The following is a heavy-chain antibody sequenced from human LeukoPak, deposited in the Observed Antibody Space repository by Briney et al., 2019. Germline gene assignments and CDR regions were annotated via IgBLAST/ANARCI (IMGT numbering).Heavy chain of an antibody. J-gene: IGHJ4*02. V-gene: IGHV3-20*04. CDR3: ARVSGYRTLSFDY. CDR2: INWNGGST. CDR1: GFTFDDYG. Sequence: PGGSLRLSCAASGFTFDDYGMSWVRQAPGKGLEWVSGINWNGGSTGYADSVKGRFTISRDNAKNTLSLQMNSLRAEDTAVYYCARVSGYRTLSFDYWGQGTLVTVSS. D-gene: IGHD6-25*01.